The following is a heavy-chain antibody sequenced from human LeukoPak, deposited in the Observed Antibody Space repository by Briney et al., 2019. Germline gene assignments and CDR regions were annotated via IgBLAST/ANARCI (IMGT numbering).Heavy chain of an antibody. J-gene: IGHJ4*02. CDR2: IIPIFGTA. Sequence: SVKVSCKASGGTFSSYAIIWVRQAPGQGLEWMGGIIPIFGTANYAQKFQGRVTITADESTSTAYMELSSLRSDDTAVYYCARDKGTYYYYDSSGYYPFDYWGQGTLVTVSS. CDR3: ARDKGTYYYYDSSGYYPFDY. V-gene: IGHV1-69*01. D-gene: IGHD3-22*01. CDR1: GGTFSSYA.